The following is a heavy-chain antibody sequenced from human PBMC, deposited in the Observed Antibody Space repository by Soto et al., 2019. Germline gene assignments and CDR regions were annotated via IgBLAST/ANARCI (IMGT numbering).Heavy chain of an antibody. CDR1: GGSISSYY. J-gene: IGHJ4*02. CDR3: ARAPRGNYGYPSYFDY. D-gene: IGHD3-10*01. CDR2: IYYSGST. Sequence: PSETLSLTCNVSGGSISSYYWSWIRQPPGKGLECIGYIYYSGSTNYNPSLKSRVTISVDTSKNQFSLKLSSVTAADSAVYYCARAPRGNYGYPSYFDYWGQGTLVTVS. V-gene: IGHV4-59*01.